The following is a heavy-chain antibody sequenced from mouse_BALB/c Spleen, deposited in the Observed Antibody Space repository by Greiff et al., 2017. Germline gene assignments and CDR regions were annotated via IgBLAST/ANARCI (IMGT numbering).Heavy chain of an antibody. D-gene: IGHD2-14*01. CDR1: GYSFTSYY. Sequence: EVQLQQSGPELMKPGASVKISCKASGYSFTSYYMHWVKQSHGKSLEWIGYIDPFNGGTSYNQKFKGKATLTVDKSSSTAYMHLSSLTSEDSAVYYCARSDYRYHYYAMDYWGQGTSVTVSS. J-gene: IGHJ4*01. CDR3: ARSDYRYHYYAMDY. V-gene: IGHV1S135*01. CDR2: IDPFNGGT.